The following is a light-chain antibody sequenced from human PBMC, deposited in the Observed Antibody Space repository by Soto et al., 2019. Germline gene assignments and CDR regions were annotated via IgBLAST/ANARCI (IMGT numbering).Light chain of an antibody. CDR2: EVS. CDR1: SSDVGYYDY. J-gene: IGLJ1*01. Sequence: QSALTQPASVSGSPGQSITISCTGTSSDVGYYDYVSWYQQHPGKAPKLMIYEVSNRPSGVSNRFSGSKSGNTASLTISGLQAEDEADYYCSSYISRSRVFGTGTKVTVL. CDR3: SSYISRSRV. V-gene: IGLV2-14*01.